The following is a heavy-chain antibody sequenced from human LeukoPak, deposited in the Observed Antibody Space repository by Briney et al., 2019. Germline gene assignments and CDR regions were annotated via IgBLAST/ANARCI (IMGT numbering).Heavy chain of an antibody. J-gene: IGHJ3*02. D-gene: IGHD3-3*01. CDR1: GFTFSSYA. V-gene: IGHV3-23*01. Sequence: GGSLRLSCAASGFTFSSYAMSWVRQAPGKGLEWVSAISGSGGSTYYADSVKGRFTISRDNSKNTLYLQMNSLRAEDTAVYYCAKDIDGGYDFWSGYYQASDIWGQGTMVTVSS. CDR2: ISGSGGST. CDR3: AKDIDGGYDFWSGYYQASDI.